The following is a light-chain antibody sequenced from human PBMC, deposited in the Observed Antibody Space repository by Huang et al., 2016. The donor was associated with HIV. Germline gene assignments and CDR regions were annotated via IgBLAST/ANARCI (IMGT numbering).Light chain of an antibody. CDR3: QQRYKWPLT. Sequence: EIVLTQSPVTLSLSQGDRATLSCRASQRIGTYLAWDQQKAGQAPLLLIYDVYNRAAGVPARFSASGSGTGFTLTIASLDPDDFAIYHCQQRYKWPLTFGGGTKVEMK. V-gene: IGKV3-11*01. CDR2: DVY. J-gene: IGKJ4*01. CDR1: QRIGTY.